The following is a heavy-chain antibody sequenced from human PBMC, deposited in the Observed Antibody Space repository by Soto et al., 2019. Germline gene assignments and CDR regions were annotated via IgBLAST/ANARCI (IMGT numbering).Heavy chain of an antibody. CDR1: GGSASSGDYF. Sequence: SETLSLTCTVSGGSASSGDYFWSWLRQSPGKRLEWIAYIYYSGSTNYNPSLKSRATISVDTSKSQVSLTLTSMTAADAALYYCARSPNYYYYGFDVWGQGTAVTVSS. CDR3: ARSPNYYYYGFDV. D-gene: IGHD3-10*01. J-gene: IGHJ6*02. CDR2: IYYSGST. V-gene: IGHV4-61*08.